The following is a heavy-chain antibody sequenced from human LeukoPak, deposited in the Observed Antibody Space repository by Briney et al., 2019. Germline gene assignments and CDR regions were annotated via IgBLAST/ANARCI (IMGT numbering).Heavy chain of an antibody. J-gene: IGHJ4*02. CDR1: GGSISSYY. CDR3: ARGPYDSSGYQWVS. D-gene: IGHD3-22*01. Sequence: ASETLSLTCTVSGGSISSYYWSWIRQPAVKGLEWIGRIYTSGSTNYNPSLKSRVTMSVDTSKNQFSLKLSSVTAADTAVYYCARGPYDSSGYQWVSWGQGTLVTVSS. V-gene: IGHV4-4*07. CDR2: IYTSGST.